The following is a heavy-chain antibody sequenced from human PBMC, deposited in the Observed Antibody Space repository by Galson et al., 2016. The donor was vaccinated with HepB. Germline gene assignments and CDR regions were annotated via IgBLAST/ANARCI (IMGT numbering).Heavy chain of an antibody. CDR1: GFTFSSYG. CDR2: ISYDGSNK. CDR3: ARDLSGPDY. J-gene: IGHJ4*02. V-gene: IGHV3-30*03. Sequence: SLRLSCAASGFTFSSYGMHWVRQAPGKGLEWVAVISYDGSNKYYADSVKGRFTISRDNSKNTLYPQMNNLRAEDTAVYYCARDLSGPDYWGQGTLVTVSS.